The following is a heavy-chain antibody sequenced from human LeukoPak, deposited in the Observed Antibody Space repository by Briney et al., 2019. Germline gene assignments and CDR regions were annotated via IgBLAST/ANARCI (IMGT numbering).Heavy chain of an antibody. D-gene: IGHD5-24*01. CDR3: ARGMEMATMEYFDY. Sequence: HPGGSLRLSCAASGFTFSSYEMNWVRQAPGKGLEWVSYISSSGSTIYYADSVKGRFTISRGNAKNSLYLQMNSLRAEDTAVYYCARGMEMATMEYFDYWGQGTLVTVSS. CDR2: ISSSGSTI. V-gene: IGHV3-48*03. J-gene: IGHJ4*02. CDR1: GFTFSSYE.